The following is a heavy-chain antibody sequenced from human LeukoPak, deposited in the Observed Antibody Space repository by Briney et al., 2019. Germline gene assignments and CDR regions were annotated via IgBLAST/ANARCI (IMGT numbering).Heavy chain of an antibody. CDR2: IYSSGII. D-gene: IGHD3-3*01. CDR3: ARDTGKSGYPDY. Sequence: SETLSLTCAVSGASVSSYYWSWIRHHAGKGLEWIGRIYSSGIINYNPSLKSRVTMSLDNSKNQLSLKLSYVTAADTAVYYCARDTGKSGYPDYWGQGTLVTVSS. J-gene: IGHJ4*02. CDR1: GASVSSYY. V-gene: IGHV4-4*07.